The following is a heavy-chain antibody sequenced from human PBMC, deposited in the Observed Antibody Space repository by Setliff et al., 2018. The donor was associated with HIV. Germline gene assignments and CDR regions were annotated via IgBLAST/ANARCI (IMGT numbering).Heavy chain of an antibody. V-gene: IGHV5-10-1*04. D-gene: IGHD3-10*01. Sequence: PGESLKISCKGSGYSFTSYWISWVRQMPGKGLEWMGRIDPSDSYISYSPSFQGQVTISADRSISTAYLQWFSLKASDTAMYYCAKLHGSYFDYWGQGTLVTVSS. CDR1: GYSFTSYW. CDR2: IDPSDSYI. CDR3: AKLHGSYFDY. J-gene: IGHJ4*02.